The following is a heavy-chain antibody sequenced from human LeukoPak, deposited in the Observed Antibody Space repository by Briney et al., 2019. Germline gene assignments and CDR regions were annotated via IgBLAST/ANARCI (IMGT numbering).Heavy chain of an antibody. V-gene: IGHV3-9*01. D-gene: IGHD5-12*01. J-gene: IGHJ4*02. CDR2: ITWNSGTI. CDR3: AKARGGSPRYFDY. Sequence: GGSLRLSCVASGFTFDDYAMHWVRQAPGKGLEWVSGITWNSGTIAYADSVRGRFTISRDNAKNSLYLQMNSLRAEDTAVYYCAKARGGSPRYFDYWGQGTLVTVSS. CDR1: GFTFDDYA.